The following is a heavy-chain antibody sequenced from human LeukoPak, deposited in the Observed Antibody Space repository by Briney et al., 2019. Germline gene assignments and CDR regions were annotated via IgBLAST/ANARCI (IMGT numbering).Heavy chain of an antibody. CDR2: IYPGDSDT. V-gene: IGHV5-51*01. CDR1: GYSFTSYW. J-gene: IGHJ3*02. Sequence: GESLQISCKGSGYSFTSYWIGWVRQMPGKGLEWMGIIYPGDSDTRYSPSFQGQVTISADKSISTAYLQWSSLKASDTAMYYCARGPYSSSWYYDAFDIWGQGTMVTVSS. CDR3: ARGPYSSSWYYDAFDI. D-gene: IGHD6-13*01.